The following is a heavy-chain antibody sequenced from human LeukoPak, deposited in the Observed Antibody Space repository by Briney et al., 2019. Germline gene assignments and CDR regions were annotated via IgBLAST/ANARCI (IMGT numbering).Heavy chain of an antibody. Sequence: GGSLRLSCAASGITFSSSDMSWVRQAPGKGLEWASSISASARSTFYADSVKGRFTISRDNSKNTLYLQMNSLRAEDTAVYYCTSHSSGYYSYYYYYMDVWGKGTTVTISS. CDR3: TSHSSGYYSYYYYYMDV. V-gene: IGHV3-23*01. CDR1: GITFSSSD. J-gene: IGHJ6*03. D-gene: IGHD3-22*01. CDR2: ISASARST.